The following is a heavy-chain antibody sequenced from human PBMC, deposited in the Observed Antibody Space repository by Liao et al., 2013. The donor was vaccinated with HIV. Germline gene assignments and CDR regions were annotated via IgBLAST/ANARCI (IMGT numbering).Heavy chain of an antibody. Sequence: QVQLQESGPGLVKPSETLSLTCTVSGGPIGSYFWNWIRQTPGKGLEWIGDVLYSGSTNYNPSLKSRVTISVDTSKNQFSLRLSSVTAADTAVYYCAREQTTESGGYYYYYLDVWGTGTTVIVSS. CDR3: AREQTTESGGYYYYYLDV. CDR1: GGPIGSYF. J-gene: IGHJ6*03. V-gene: IGHV4-59*01. CDR2: VLYSGST. D-gene: IGHD3-10*01.